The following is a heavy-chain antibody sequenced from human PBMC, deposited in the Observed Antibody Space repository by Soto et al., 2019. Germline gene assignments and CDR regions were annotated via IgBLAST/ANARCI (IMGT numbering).Heavy chain of an antibody. CDR2: ISYDGSNK. CDR3: ARDRQYSGYDTDC. J-gene: IGHJ4*02. V-gene: IGHV3-30-3*01. CDR1: GFTFSSYA. Sequence: GGSLRLSCAASGFTFSSYAMHWVRQAPGKGLEWVAVISYDGSNKYYADSVKGRFTISRDNSKNTLYLQMNSLRAEDTAVYYWARDRQYSGYDTDCGGEGTLVTVSS. D-gene: IGHD5-12*01.